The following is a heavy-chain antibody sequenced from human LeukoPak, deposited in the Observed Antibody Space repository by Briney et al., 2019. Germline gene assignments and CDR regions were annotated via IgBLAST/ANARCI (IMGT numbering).Heavy chain of an antibody. D-gene: IGHD6-13*01. Sequence: PGGSLRLSCAATGLTFSNYSMNWVRQAPGKGLEWVSSISSSSSYIYYADSVKGRFTISRDNAKNSLYLQMNSLRAEDTAVYYCASHPGIAAAGTGYWGQGTLVTVSS. CDR3: ASHPGIAAAGTGY. V-gene: IGHV3-21*01. CDR1: GLTFSNYS. CDR2: ISSSSSYI. J-gene: IGHJ4*02.